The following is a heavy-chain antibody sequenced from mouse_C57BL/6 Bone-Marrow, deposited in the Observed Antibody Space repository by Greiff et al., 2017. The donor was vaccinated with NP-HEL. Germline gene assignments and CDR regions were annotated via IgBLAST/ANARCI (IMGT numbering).Heavy chain of an antibody. CDR2: ISYDGSN. D-gene: IGHD1-1*01. V-gene: IGHV3-6*01. CDR1: GYSITSGYY. CDR3: AREGGYYGSPFAY. Sequence: DVKLVESGPGLVKPSQSLSLTCSVTGYSITSGYYWNWIRQLPGNKLEWMGYISYDGSNNYNPSLKNRISIVSDSSKNQFFLKLNSVTTEDTATYYCAREGGYYGSPFAYWGQGTLVTVSA. J-gene: IGHJ3*01.